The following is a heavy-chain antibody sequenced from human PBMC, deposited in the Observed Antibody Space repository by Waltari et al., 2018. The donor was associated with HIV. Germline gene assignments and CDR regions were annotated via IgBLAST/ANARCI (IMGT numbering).Heavy chain of an antibody. J-gene: IGHJ4*02. CDR2: IYPGDSDT. Sequence: EVQLVQSGAEVKKPGESLKISCTGSGYSFTSYWIGWLRQVPGKGLEWMGIIYPGDSDTRYSPSFQGQVTISADKSISTAYLQWSSLKASDTAMYYCASPGAYYDFWSGYFDYWGQGTLVTVSS. V-gene: IGHV5-51*01. CDR3: ASPGAYYDFWSGYFDY. CDR1: GYSFTSYW. D-gene: IGHD3-3*01.